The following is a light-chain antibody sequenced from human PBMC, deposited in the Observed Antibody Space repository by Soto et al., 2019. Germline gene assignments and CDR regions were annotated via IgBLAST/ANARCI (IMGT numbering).Light chain of an antibody. CDR3: QHYNGYRWT. CDR1: QSVSNW. V-gene: IGKV1-5*03. J-gene: IGKJ1*01. Sequence: DIQITQSPSTLSASVGDRVTIACRASQSVSNWLAWYQQKPGKAPKILIYKASSLESGVPSRFSGSGSGTEFTLTISSMRPDDFATYYCQHYNGYRWTFGQGTKVDIK. CDR2: KAS.